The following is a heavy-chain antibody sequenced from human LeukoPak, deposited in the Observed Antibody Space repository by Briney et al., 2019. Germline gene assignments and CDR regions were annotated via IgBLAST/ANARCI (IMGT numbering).Heavy chain of an antibody. J-gene: IGHJ4*02. CDR2: IWNDGSKK. D-gene: IGHD2-15*01. V-gene: IGHV3-33*08. Sequence: GGSLRLSCAASGFSFSTFGMHWARRAPGKGLEWVAVIWNDGSKKFYAESVKGRFTISRDNAKNSLSLQMNSLRVEDTAVYYCAREVDRSFGYWGQGNLVTVSS. CDR3: AREVDRSFGY. CDR1: GFSFSTFG.